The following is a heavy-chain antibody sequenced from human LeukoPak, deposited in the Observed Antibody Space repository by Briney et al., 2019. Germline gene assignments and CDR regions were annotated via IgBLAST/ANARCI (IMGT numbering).Heavy chain of an antibody. D-gene: IGHD6-13*01. Sequence: ASVKVSCKASGYTFTGYYMHWVRQAPGQGLEWMGWINPNSGGTNYAQKFQGRVTMTRDTSISTAYMELSRLRSDDTAMYYCARDSGYSSSWYRYNWFDPWGQGTLVTV. CDR2: INPNSGGT. J-gene: IGHJ5*02. CDR3: ARDSGYSSSWYRYNWFDP. V-gene: IGHV1-2*02. CDR1: GYTFTGYY.